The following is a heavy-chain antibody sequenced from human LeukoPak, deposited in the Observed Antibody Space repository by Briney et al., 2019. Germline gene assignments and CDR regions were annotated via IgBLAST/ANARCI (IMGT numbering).Heavy chain of an antibody. CDR1: GFTFSDYY. V-gene: IGHV3-11*04. D-gene: IGHD3-22*01. CDR3: ARERGKTMIVVPTPDY. Sequence: PGGSLRLSCAASGFTFSDYYMSWIRQAPGKGLEWVSYISSSGSTIYYADSVKGRFTISRDNAKNSLYLQMSSLRAEDTAVYYCARERGKTMIVVPTPDYWGQGTLVTVSS. CDR2: ISSSGSTI. J-gene: IGHJ4*02.